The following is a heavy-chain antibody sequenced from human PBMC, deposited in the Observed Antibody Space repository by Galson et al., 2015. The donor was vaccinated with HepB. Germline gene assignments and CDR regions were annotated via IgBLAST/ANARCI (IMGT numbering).Heavy chain of an antibody. CDR2: ISYDGSNK. V-gene: IGHV3-30*18. D-gene: IGHD3-22*01. CDR3: AKVGHAPPIDHYYDSSGCPE. J-gene: IGHJ4*02. CDR1: GFTFSSYG. Sequence: SLRLSCAASGFTFSSYGMHWVRQAPGKGLEWVAVISYDGSNKYYADSVKGRFTISRDNSKNTLYLQMNSLRAEDTAVYYCAKVGHAPPIDHYYDSSGCPEWGQGTLVTVSS.